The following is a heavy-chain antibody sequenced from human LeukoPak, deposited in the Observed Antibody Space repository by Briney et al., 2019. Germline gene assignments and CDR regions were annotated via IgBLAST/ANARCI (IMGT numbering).Heavy chain of an antibody. Sequence: GASVKVSCKASGGTFSSYAISWVRQAPGQGLEWMGGIIPIFGTANYAQKFQGRVTITADESTSTAYMELSSLRSEDTAVYYCARGEEMATLFFDYWGQGTLVTVSS. V-gene: IGHV1-69*13. D-gene: IGHD5-24*01. J-gene: IGHJ4*02. CDR2: IIPIFGTA. CDR1: GGTFSSYA. CDR3: ARGEEMATLFFDY.